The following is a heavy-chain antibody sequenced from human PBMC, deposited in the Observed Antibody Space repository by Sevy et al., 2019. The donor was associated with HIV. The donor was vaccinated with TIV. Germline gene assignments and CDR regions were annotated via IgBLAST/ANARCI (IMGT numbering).Heavy chain of an antibody. J-gene: IGHJ6*02. CDR1: GFTFSDYA. V-gene: IGHV3-23*01. Sequence: GGSLRLSCAASGFTFSDYAMSWVRQAPGKGLEWVSAINGKGRTTHYADSVEGRFTISRDNSKNTLYLQMSSLRAEDTAVYYCAKTINTGGGVVPAANYYYYGMDVWGQGTTVTVSS. D-gene: IGHD2-2*01. CDR2: INGKGRTT. CDR3: AKTINTGGGVVPAANYYYYGMDV.